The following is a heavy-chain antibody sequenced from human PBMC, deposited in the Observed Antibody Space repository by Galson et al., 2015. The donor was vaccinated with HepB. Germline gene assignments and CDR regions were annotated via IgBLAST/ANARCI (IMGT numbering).Heavy chain of an antibody. V-gene: IGHV3-64D*06. CDR2: ISSTGGST. Sequence: SLRLSCAASGFTFSSYAMLWVRQAPGKGLEYVSAISSTGGSTYYADSVKGRFTISRDNSKNTLDLQMSSLRAEDTAVYYCVKDGRYSGYDSEFDYWGQGTLVTVSS. CDR3: VKDGRYSGYDSEFDY. CDR1: GFTFSSYA. J-gene: IGHJ4*02. D-gene: IGHD5-12*01.